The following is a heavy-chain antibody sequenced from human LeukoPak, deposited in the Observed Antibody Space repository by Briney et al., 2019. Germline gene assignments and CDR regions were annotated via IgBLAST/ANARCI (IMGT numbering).Heavy chain of an antibody. CDR1: GFTFSSYW. D-gene: IGHD3-16*01. CDR3: ASVTLLRAFDI. J-gene: IGHJ3*02. CDR2: IKQDGSEK. V-gene: IGHV3-7*01. Sequence: GGSLRLSCAASGFTFSSYWMSWVRQAPGKGLEWVANIKQDGSEKYYVDSVKGRFTISRDNAKNSLYLQMNSLRAEDTAVYYCASVTLLRAFDIWGQGTMVTVSS.